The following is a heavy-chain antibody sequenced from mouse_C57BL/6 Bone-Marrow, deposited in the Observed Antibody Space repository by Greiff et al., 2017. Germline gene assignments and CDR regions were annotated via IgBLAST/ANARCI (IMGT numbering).Heavy chain of an antibody. CDR2: IDPSDSYT. Sequence: QVQLQQPGAELVRPGTSVKLSCKASGYTFTSYWMHWVKQRPGQGLEWIGVIDPSDSYTNYNQKFKGQATLTVDTSSSTAYMQLSSLTSEDSAVYYCARRVYFDVWGTGTTVTVSS. V-gene: IGHV1-59*01. CDR3: ARRVYFDV. J-gene: IGHJ1*03. CDR1: GYTFTSYW.